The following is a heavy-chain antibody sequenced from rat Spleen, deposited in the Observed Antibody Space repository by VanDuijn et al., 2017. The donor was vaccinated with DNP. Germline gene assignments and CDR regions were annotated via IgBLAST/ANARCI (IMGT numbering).Heavy chain of an antibody. Sequence: EVQLVESGGGLVQPGRSMKLSCPASGFTFSNSDMAWVRQAPTKGLEWVAAISLSGTDTYYRDSVKGRFTVSRDNGRSTLYLQIDSLRCEDTATYYSARHDYSYSPHWYFDFWGPGTMVTVSS. CDR3: ARHDYSYSPHWYFDF. CDR1: GFTFSNSD. CDR2: ISLSGTDT. D-gene: IGHD1-2*01. J-gene: IGHJ1*01. V-gene: IGHV5-25*01.